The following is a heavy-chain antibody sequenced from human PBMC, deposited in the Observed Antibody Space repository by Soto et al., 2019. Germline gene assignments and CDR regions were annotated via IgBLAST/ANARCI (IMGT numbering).Heavy chain of an antibody. V-gene: IGHV3-23*01. J-gene: IGHJ3*02. CDR2: ISGSGGST. Sequence: GGSLRLSCAASGFTFSSYAMSWVRQAPGKGLEWVSAISGSGGSTYYADSVKGRFTISRDNSKNTLYLQMNSLRAEDTAVYYCAKDPPPSDIAVVPAPDAFDISGQVTMVTVSS. D-gene: IGHD2-2*01. CDR1: GFTFSSYA. CDR3: AKDPPPSDIAVVPAPDAFDI.